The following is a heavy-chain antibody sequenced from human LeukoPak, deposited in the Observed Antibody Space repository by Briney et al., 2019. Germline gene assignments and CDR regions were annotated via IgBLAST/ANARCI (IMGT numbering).Heavy chain of an antibody. CDR1: GGTFSSYA. D-gene: IGHD2-2*02. CDR2: NIPIFGTA. V-gene: IGHV1-69*05. J-gene: IGHJ5*02. Sequence: ASVKVSCKASGGTFSSYAISWVRQAPGQGLEWMGGNIPIFGTANYAQKFQGRVTITTDESTSTAYMELSSLRSEDTAVYYCARDIYCSSTSCYNNWFDPWGQGTLVTVSS. CDR3: ARDIYCSSTSCYNNWFDP.